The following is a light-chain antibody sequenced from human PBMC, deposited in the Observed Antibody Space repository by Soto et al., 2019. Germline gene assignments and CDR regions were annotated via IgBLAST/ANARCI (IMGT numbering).Light chain of an antibody. CDR1: QSVSSN. V-gene: IGKV3-15*01. Sequence: EIVMTQSPATLSVSPGERATLSCRSSQSVSSNLAWYQQKPGQAPRLLIYGASTRATGIPARFSGSGSGTEFTLTISSLQSGDVAVYYCQQYNNWSPITFGQGTRLEIK. J-gene: IGKJ5*01. CDR2: GAS. CDR3: QQYNNWSPIT.